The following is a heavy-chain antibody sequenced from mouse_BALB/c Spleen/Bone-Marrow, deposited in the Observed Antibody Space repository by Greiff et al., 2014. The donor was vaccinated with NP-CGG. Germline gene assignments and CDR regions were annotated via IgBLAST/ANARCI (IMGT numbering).Heavy chain of an antibody. Sequence: VHLVESGAELAKPGASVKMSCKASGHTFTSYWMHWVKQRPGQGLEWIGYINPSTGYTEYNQKFKDKATLTADKSSSTAYMQLSSLTSEDSAVYYCARERYAGYYFDYWGQGTTLTVSS. CDR3: ARERYAGYYFDY. J-gene: IGHJ2*01. CDR2: INPSTGYT. D-gene: IGHD2-3*01. V-gene: IGHV1-7*01. CDR1: GHTFTSYW.